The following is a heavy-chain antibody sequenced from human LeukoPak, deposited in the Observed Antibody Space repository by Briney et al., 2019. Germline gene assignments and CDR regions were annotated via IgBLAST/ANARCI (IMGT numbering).Heavy chain of an antibody. CDR2: INASGGGT. J-gene: IGHJ4*02. D-gene: IGHD1-26*01. CDR1: GYTFTNYY. V-gene: IGHV1-46*01. CDR3: ARARHYRYSETYDSDY. Sequence: ASVKVSFKASGYTFTNYYMHWVRQAPGQGLEWMGIINASGGGTSYAQKFQGGVTMTRDTSTSTVYMELSSLRSEDTAIYYCARARHYRYSETYDSDYWGQGTLVTVSS.